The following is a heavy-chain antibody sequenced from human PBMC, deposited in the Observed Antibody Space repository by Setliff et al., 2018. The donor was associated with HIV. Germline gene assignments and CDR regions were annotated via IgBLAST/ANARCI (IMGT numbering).Heavy chain of an antibody. CDR2: ITGGSGNT. D-gene: IGHD3-10*01. V-gene: IGHV1-3*01. CDR3: ARKGSGSSFDFEY. Sequence: ASVKVSCKASGYTFISYAIHWVRQAPGQSLEWMGWITGGSGNTKYSEKFQGRVTLTRDTSASTAYMELSSLRSEDTAVYYCARKGSGSSFDFEYWGQGTLATVSS. J-gene: IGHJ4*02. CDR1: GYTFISYA.